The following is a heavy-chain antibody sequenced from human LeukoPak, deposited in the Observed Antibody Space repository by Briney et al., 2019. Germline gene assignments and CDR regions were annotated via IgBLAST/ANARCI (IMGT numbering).Heavy chain of an antibody. CDR2: ISNDGSQR. V-gene: IGHV3-30*04. D-gene: IGHD3-10*01. CDR1: GFTFSNYA. J-gene: IGHJ4*02. CDR3: ARGLWFGELLYSRGGIDF. Sequence: PGRSLRLSCAASGFTFSNYAMHWVRQAPGKGPEWVAFISNDGSQRFDADSVKGRFTISRDNSKNTLYLQVNSLRLDATAVYYCARGLWFGELLYSRGGIDFWGQGTLVTVSS.